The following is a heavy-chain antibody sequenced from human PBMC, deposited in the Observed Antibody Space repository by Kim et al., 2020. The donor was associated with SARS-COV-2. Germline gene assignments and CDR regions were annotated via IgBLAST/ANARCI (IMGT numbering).Heavy chain of an antibody. CDR1: GGSISSGDYY. CDR3: ARGVGGGDYSWYFDL. CDR2: IYYSGST. J-gene: IGHJ2*01. D-gene: IGHD4-17*01. V-gene: IGHV4-30-4*01. Sequence: SETLSLTCTVSGGSISSGDYYWSWIRQPPGKGLEWIGYIYYSGSTYYNPSLKSRVTISVDTSKNQFSLKLSSVTAADTAVYYCARGVGGGDYSWYFDLWGRGTLVTVS.